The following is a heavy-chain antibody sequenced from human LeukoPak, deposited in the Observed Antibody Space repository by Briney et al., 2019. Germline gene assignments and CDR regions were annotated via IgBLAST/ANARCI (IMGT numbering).Heavy chain of an antibody. CDR1: GCSISSYA. CDR2: TIPIFGTA. J-gene: IGHJ6*02. CDR3: ARGHRVVPAAMLYYYYGMDV. V-gene: IGHV1-69*01. Sequence: SEKVSCKASGCSISSYAISWVRQATGQWLEWMGGTIPIFGTANYAQKFQGRVTITADESTSTAYMELSSLRSEDTAVYYCARGHRVVPAAMLYYYYGMDVWGQGTTVTVSS. D-gene: IGHD2-2*01.